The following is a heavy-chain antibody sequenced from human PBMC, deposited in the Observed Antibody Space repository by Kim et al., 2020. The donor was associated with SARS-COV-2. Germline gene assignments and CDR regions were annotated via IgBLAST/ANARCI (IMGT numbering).Heavy chain of an antibody. J-gene: IGHJ4*02. Sequence: SETLSLTCTVSGGSISSSSYYWGWIRQPPGKGLEWIGSIYYSGSTYYNPSLKSRVTISVDTSKNQFSLKLSSVTAADTAVYYCAREIVVLLWFGEHPFDYWGQGTLVTVSS. CDR1: GGSISSSSYY. CDR2: IYYSGST. D-gene: IGHD3-10*01. V-gene: IGHV4-39*07. CDR3: AREIVVLLWFGEHPFDY.